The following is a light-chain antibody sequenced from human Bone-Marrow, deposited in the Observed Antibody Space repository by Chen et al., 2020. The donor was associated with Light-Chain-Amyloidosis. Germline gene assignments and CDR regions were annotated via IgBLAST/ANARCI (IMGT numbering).Light chain of an antibody. V-gene: IGKV3-15*01. CDR2: GAS. Sequence: ATTQSPVALSVSPGDTATLSCRASQSIRGNLAWDQQRPGQAPRLLIYGASARATGIPARFSGSGFETDFTLTISTIQSEDFAVYYCQQYNNWPLTFGQWTRVDIK. J-gene: IGKJ1*01. CDR1: QSIRGN. CDR3: QQYNNWPLT.